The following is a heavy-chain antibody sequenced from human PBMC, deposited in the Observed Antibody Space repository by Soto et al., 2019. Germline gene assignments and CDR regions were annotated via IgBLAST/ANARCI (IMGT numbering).Heavy chain of an antibody. CDR2: ISSSYYI. V-gene: IGHV3-21*02. CDR3: ARGSGGMDV. D-gene: IGHD3-10*01. CDR1: GFTFSINT. Sequence: EVQLVESGGGLVKPGGSLRLSCAASGFTFSINTMNWVRQAPGKGLEWVSSISSSYYINYADSVKGRFTISRDNAKNSLYLQVNSLRAEDTAVYYCARGSGGMDVWCQGTTVTVSS. J-gene: IGHJ6*02.